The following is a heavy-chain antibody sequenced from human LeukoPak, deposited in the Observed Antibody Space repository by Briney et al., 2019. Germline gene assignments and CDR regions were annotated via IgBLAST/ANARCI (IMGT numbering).Heavy chain of an antibody. V-gene: IGHV3-21*01. CDR3: ARDARGGYTYGGLDQ. J-gene: IGHJ4*02. Sequence: PGGSLRLSCAASGFTFSSYSMNWVRQAPGKGLEWVSSISSSSSYIYYADSVKGRFTISRGNAKNSLYLQMNSLRAEDTAVYYCARDARGGYTYGGLDQWGQGTLVTVSS. CDR2: ISSSSSYI. CDR1: GFTFSSYS. D-gene: IGHD5-18*01.